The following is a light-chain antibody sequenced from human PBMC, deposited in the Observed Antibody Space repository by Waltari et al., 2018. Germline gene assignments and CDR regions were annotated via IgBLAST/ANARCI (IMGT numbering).Light chain of an antibody. J-gene: IGKJ4*01. CDR3: QQRSDWPLT. CDR2: VAS. Sequence: EIVLTQSPATLCLSPGERATLSCRASQSIGSYLAWYQQKPGQAPRLLIYVASNRATGIPARFSGYGSGTDFTLTISSLEPEDFAVYYCQQRSDWPLTFGGGTKVEIK. V-gene: IGKV3-11*01. CDR1: QSIGSY.